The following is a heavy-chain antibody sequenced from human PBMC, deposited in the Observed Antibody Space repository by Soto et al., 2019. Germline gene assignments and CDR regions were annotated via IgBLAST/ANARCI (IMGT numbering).Heavy chain of an antibody. J-gene: IGHJ4*02. Sequence: QVQLVESGGGVVQPGTSLRLSCAASGFTFSSYGMHWVRQAPGKGLEWVAVISYDGSNKYYADSVKGRFTISRDNSKNTLYLQMNSLRAEDTAVYYCAKDPGYGDYVNYFDYWGQGTLVTVSS. V-gene: IGHV3-30*18. CDR3: AKDPGYGDYVNYFDY. CDR2: ISYDGSNK. CDR1: GFTFSSYG. D-gene: IGHD4-17*01.